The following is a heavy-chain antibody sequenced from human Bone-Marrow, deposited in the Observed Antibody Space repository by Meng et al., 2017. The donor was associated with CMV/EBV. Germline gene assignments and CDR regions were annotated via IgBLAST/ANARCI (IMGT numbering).Heavy chain of an antibody. J-gene: IGHJ4*02. CDR3: ARDRLLRAVTTLFDY. CDR2: ISSSSSYI. Sequence: SGFTFSSYSMNWVRQAPGKGLEWVSSISSSSSYIYYADSVKGRFTISRDNAKNSLYLQMNILRAEDTAVYYCARDRLLRAVTTLFDYWGQGTLVTVSS. V-gene: IGHV3-21*01. D-gene: IGHD4-17*01. CDR1: GFTFSSYS.